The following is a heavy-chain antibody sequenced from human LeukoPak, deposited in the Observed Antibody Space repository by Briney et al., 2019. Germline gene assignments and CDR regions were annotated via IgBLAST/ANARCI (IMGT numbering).Heavy chain of an antibody. CDR2: INWSGGSI. V-gene: IGHV3-20*04. D-gene: IGHD6-13*01. CDR3: ATARAAYSSSWCFAWFDP. CDR1: GFTFDDYG. Sequence: PGGSLRLSCAASGFTFDDYGMSWVRQAPGKGLEWVSGINWSGGSIGYADSVKGRFTISRDNAKNSLYLQMNSLRAEDTALYYCATARAAYSSSWCFAWFDPWGQGTLVTVSS. J-gene: IGHJ5*02.